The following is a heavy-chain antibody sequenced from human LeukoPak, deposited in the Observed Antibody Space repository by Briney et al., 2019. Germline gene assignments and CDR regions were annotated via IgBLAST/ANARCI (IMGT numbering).Heavy chain of an antibody. Sequence: KPSETLSLTCTVSGGSISSYYWSWIRQPPGKGLEWIGYIYYSGSTNYNPSLKSRVTISVDTSKNQFSLKLSSVTAADTAVYYCARHSSGSGRLTSRYYYGMDVWGQGTTVTVSS. J-gene: IGHJ6*02. D-gene: IGHD6-19*01. CDR2: IYYSGST. CDR1: GGSISSYY. V-gene: IGHV4-59*08. CDR3: ARHSSGSGRLTSRYYYGMDV.